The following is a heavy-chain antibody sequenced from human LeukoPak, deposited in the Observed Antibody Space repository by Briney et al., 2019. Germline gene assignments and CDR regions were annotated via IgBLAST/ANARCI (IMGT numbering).Heavy chain of an antibody. J-gene: IGHJ3*01. D-gene: IGHD3-10*01. CDR1: GYTFTDYY. CDR2: INPHSGGT. CDR3: ARDLYYYGSGSYYDVFDV. V-gene: IGHV1-2*02. Sequence: ASVKVSCKASGYTFTDYYIHWVRQAPGQGLEWMGWINPHSGGTNYAQNFQDRVTMTRDTSISTAYMDLSRLRSDDTAVYYCARDLYYYGSGSYYDVFDVWGQGTMVTVSS.